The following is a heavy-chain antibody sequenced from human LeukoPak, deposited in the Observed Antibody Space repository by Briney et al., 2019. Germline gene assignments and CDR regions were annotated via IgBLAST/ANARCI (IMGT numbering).Heavy chain of an antibody. J-gene: IGHJ4*02. D-gene: IGHD5-12*01. CDR1: GFTFSSYG. CDR3: AKVFAYSGYDSVDY. CDR2: ISGSGGST. V-gene: IGHV3-23*01. Sequence: GGSLRLSCAASGFTFSSYGMSWVRQAPGKGLEWVSAISGSGGSTYYADSVKGRFTISRDNSKNTLYLQMNSLRAEDTAVYYCAKVFAYSGYDSVDYWGQGTLVTVSS.